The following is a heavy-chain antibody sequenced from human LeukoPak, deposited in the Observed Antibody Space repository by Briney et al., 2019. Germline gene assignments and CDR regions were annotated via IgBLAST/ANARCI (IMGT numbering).Heavy chain of an antibody. J-gene: IGHJ6*03. CDR2: ISHSGIT. CDR1: GGSVSSGTYY. Sequence: SETLSLTCTVSGGSVSSGTYYWGWIRQSPDMGLEWIGIISHSGITDYNPSLKSRITISVDTSKKQFSLKLSSVTAADTAVYYCARGLRRVQLWLRDYYYYYMDVWGKGTTVTVSS. V-gene: IGHV4-39*07. D-gene: IGHD5-18*01. CDR3: ARGLRRVQLWLRDYYYYYMDV.